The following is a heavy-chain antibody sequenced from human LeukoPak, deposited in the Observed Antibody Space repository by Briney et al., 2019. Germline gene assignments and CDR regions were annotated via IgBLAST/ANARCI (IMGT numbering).Heavy chain of an antibody. CDR1: GGTFSGYY. CDR2: INHSGST. CDR3: GRRGRGRD. Sequence: PSETLSLNCAVYGGTFSGYYWGWIRQPPGKGLEWIGEINHSGSTNYNPSLKSRVIITVTTSKNQFFLMLSSVTAADTAVYYCGRRGRGRDWGQGTLVTVSS. V-gene: IGHV4-34*01. J-gene: IGHJ4*02. D-gene: IGHD3-16*01.